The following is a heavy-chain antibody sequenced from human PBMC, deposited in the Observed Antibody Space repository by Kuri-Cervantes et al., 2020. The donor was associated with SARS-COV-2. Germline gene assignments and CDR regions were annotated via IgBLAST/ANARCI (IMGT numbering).Heavy chain of an antibody. D-gene: IGHD3-10*01. Sequence: SQTLSLTCAISGDSVSSNSAAWNWIRQSPSRGLEWLGRTYFRSKWYNDYAVSVKSRITINPDTSKKQFSLQPNSVTPEDTAVYYCARGKTMVRGENYYYMDVWGKGTTVTVSS. CDR3: ARGKTMVRGENYYYMDV. CDR2: TYFRSKWYN. V-gene: IGHV6-1*01. CDR1: GDSVSSNSAA. J-gene: IGHJ6*03.